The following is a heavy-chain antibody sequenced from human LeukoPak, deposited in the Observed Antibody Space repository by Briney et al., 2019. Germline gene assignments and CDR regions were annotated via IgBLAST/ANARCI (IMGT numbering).Heavy chain of an antibody. J-gene: IGHJ4*02. D-gene: IGHD1-26*01. CDR3: ARLNSGSYYHPFDY. CDR2: ISSRGSTI. V-gene: IGHV3-48*04. Sequence: GGSLRLSCAASGFTFSSYWMSWVRQAPGKGLEWVSYISSRGSTIYYADSVKGRFTISRHNANNSLYLRMNSLRAEDTAVYYCARLNSGSYYHPFDYWGQGTLVTVSS. CDR1: GFTFSSYW.